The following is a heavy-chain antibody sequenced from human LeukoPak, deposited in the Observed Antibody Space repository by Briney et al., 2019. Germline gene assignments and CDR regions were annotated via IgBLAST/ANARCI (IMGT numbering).Heavy chain of an antibody. CDR1: GGSFSGYY. CDR2: INHSGST. J-gene: IGHJ4*02. CDR3: ARVLGGSYLVAVDY. V-gene: IGHV4-34*01. D-gene: IGHD1-26*01. Sequence: PSETLSLTCAVYGGSFSGYYWSWTRQPPGKGLEWIGEINHSGSTNYNPSLKSRVTISVDTSKNQFSLKLSSVTAADTAVYYCARVLGGSYLVAVDYWGQGTLVTVSS.